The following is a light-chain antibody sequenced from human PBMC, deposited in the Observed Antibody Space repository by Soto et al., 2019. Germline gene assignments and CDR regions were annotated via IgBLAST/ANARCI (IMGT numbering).Light chain of an antibody. CDR2: GES. CDR1: QSVSRN. Sequence: EIVMTQSPATLSVSPGERATLSCRASQSVSRNLAWYQQRPGQDPRLLISGESTRATGIAARFSGSGSGREFTLTISSLQSEDSALYYCQQYSNWPTFGQGTRLEIK. CDR3: QQYSNWPT. V-gene: IGKV3-15*01. J-gene: IGKJ5*01.